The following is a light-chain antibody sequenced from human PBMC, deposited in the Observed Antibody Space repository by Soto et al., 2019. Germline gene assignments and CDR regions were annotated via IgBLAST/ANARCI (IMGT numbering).Light chain of an antibody. V-gene: IGLV2-14*01. CDR1: SSDVGGYNY. CDR2: EVS. Sequence: QSALTQPASVSGSPGQSITISCTGTSSDVGGYNYVSWYQHHPGKAPKLMIYEVSNRPSGVSNRFSGSKSGNTASLNISGLQAEDEADYYCSSYTSSSTPVVFGGGTQLTVL. J-gene: IGLJ2*01. CDR3: SSYTSSSTPVV.